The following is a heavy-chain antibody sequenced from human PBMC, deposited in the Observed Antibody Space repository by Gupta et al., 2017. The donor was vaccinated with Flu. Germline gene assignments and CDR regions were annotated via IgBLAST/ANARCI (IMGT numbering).Heavy chain of an antibody. Sequence: EVQLLESGGGLVQPGGSLRLSCAASGFTFSSYAMSWVRQAPGKGLEWVSAISGSGGSTYYADSVKGRFTISRDNSKNTLYLQMNSLRAEDTAVYYCAKSTRWLVPYYYYGMDVWGQGTTVTVSS. CDR2: ISGSGGST. V-gene: IGHV3-23*01. J-gene: IGHJ6*02. D-gene: IGHD6-19*01. CDR3: AKSTRWLVPYYYYGMDV. CDR1: GFTFSSYA.